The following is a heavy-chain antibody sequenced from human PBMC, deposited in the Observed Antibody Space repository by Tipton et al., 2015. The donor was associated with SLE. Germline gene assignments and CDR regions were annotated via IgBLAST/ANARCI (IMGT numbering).Heavy chain of an antibody. J-gene: IGHJ4*02. V-gene: IGHV3-15*01. Sequence: SLRLSCAASGFTFSNAWMSWVRQAPGKGLEWVGRIKSKTDGGTTDYAAPVKGRFTISRDDSKNTLYLQMNSLKTEDTAVYYCTTRGGSGSYYNGPFYYWGQGTLVTVSS. CDR1: GFTFSNAW. CDR3: TTRGGSGSYYNGPFYY. CDR2: IKSKTDGGTT. D-gene: IGHD3-10*01.